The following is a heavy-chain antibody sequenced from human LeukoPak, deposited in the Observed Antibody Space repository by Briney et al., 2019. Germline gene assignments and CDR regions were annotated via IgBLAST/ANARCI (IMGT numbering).Heavy chain of an antibody. V-gene: IGHV1-2*02. Sequence: ASVKVSCKASGYTFPSYAFSWVRQAPGQGLKWMGWINPNSGDTKYAQKFQGRVTMTRDTSISTAYMELSRLRSDDTADYYCATQRGSYRWGTDFDYWGQGTLVTVSS. CDR2: INPNSGDT. CDR1: GYTFPSYA. D-gene: IGHD3-16*01. CDR3: ATQRGSYRWGTDFDY. J-gene: IGHJ4*02.